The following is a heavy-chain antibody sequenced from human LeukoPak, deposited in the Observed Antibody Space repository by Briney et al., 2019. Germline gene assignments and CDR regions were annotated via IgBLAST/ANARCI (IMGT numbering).Heavy chain of an antibody. CDR3: ARVCSGGSCRDY. Sequence: GGSLRLSCAVSGFTFSSYWMSWVRQAPGKGLEWVANIMQDGSEKYYVDSVKGRFTISRDNAKNSLYLQMNSLRAEDTAVYYCARVCSGGSCRDYWGQGTLVTVSS. D-gene: IGHD2-15*01. CDR2: IMQDGSEK. V-gene: IGHV3-7*01. CDR1: GFTFSSYW. J-gene: IGHJ4*02.